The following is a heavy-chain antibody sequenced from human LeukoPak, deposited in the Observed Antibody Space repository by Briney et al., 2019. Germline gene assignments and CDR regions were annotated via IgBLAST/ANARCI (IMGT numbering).Heavy chain of an antibody. Sequence: SVKVSXKASGGTFSSYAISWVRQAPGQGLEWMGRIIPIFGTANYAQKFQGRVTITTDESTSTAYMELSSLRSEDTAVYYCARDGAAAGTYWGQGTLVTVSS. J-gene: IGHJ4*02. CDR2: IIPIFGTA. CDR1: GGTFSSYA. D-gene: IGHD6-13*01. V-gene: IGHV1-69*05. CDR3: ARDGAAAGTY.